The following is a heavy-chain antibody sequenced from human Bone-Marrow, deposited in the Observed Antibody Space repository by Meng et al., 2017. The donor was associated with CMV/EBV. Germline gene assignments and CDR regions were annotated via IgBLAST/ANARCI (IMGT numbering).Heavy chain of an antibody. Sequence: SETLSLTCTVSGYSISSVYYWGWIRQPPGKGLEWIGTIYHSGSTYYNPSLKSRVTISVDTSKNQFSLKLSSVTAADTAVYYCAREGYHFWSGYYYYYGMDVWGQGTTVTFSS. V-gene: IGHV4-38-2*02. CDR1: GYSISSVYY. J-gene: IGHJ6*02. D-gene: IGHD3-3*01. CDR3: AREGYHFWSGYYYYYGMDV. CDR2: IYHSGST.